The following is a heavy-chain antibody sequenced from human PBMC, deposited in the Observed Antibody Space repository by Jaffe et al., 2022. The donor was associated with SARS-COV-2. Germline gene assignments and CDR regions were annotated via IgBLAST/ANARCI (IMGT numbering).Heavy chain of an antibody. D-gene: IGHD1-26*01. CDR2: IYWNDDK. CDR1: GFSLSTSGVG. J-gene: IGHJ6*02. V-gene: IGHV2-5*01. CDR3: AHGYSGSYLGYYGMDV. Sequence: QITLKESGPTLVKPTQTLTLTCTFSGFSLSTSGVGVGWIRQPPGKALEWLALIYWNDDKRYSPSLKSRLTITKDTSKNQVVLTMTNMDPVDTATYYCAHGYSGSYLGYYGMDVWGQGTTVTVSS.